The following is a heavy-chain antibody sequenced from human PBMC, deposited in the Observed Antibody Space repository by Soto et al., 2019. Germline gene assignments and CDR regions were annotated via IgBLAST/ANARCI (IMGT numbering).Heavy chain of an antibody. CDR1: GYTFTSHG. J-gene: IGHJ4*02. Sequence: QVELVQSGGEVKKPGASVKVSCKASGYTFTSHGISWVRQAPGQGLAWVGWINPNNDNSVSAQKFQDRVTLTTDTSTSTVYMELRSLTSDDTAFYYCARTPTYSRLGDHWGQGTLVTVAS. CDR2: INPNNDNS. D-gene: IGHD3-22*01. CDR3: ARTPTYSRLGDH. V-gene: IGHV1-18*04.